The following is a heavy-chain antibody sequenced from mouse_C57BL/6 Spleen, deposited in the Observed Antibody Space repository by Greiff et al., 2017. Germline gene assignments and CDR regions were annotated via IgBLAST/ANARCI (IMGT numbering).Heavy chain of an antibody. CDR2: IRSKSNNYAT. J-gene: IGHJ2*01. V-gene: IGHV10-1*01. D-gene: IGHD2-3*01. Sequence: EVQLVESGGGLVQPKGSLKLSCAASGFSFNTYAMNWVRQAPGKGLEWVARIRSKSNNYATYYADSVKDRFTISRDDSESMLYLQMNNLKTEDTAMYYCVREDGYYYYFDYWGQGTTLTVSS. CDR3: VREDGYYYYFDY. CDR1: GFSFNTYA.